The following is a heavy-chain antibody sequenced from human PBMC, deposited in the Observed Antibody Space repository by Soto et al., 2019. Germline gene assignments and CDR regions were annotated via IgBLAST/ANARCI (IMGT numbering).Heavy chain of an antibody. CDR1: GGSISSGGYY. J-gene: IGHJ6*02. Sequence: SETLSLTCTVSGGSISSGGYYWSWIRQHPGKGLEWIGYIYYSGSTYYNPSLKSRVTISVDTSKNQFSLKLSSVTAADTAVYYCAREGSPYYYDSSGYTYGMDVWGQGTTVTVSS. CDR3: AREGSPYYYDSSGYTYGMDV. V-gene: IGHV4-31*03. D-gene: IGHD3-22*01. CDR2: IYYSGST.